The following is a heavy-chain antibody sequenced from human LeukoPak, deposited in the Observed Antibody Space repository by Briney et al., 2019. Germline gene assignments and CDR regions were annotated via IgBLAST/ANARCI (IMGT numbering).Heavy chain of an antibody. CDR2: TYYRSKWYN. CDR3: ARDDDSSDDAFDI. CDR1: GDSVSSNSAA. V-gene: IGHV6-1*01. D-gene: IGHD3-22*01. Sequence: SQTLSLTCAISGDSVSSNSAAWSWIRQSPSRGLEWLGRTYYRSKWYNDYTVSVKSRITVNPDTSKNQFSLQLNSVTPEDTAVYYCARDDDSSDDAFDIWGQGIMVTVSS. J-gene: IGHJ3*02.